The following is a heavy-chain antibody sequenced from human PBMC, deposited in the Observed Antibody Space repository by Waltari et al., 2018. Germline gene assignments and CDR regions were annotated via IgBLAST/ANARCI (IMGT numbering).Heavy chain of an antibody. CDR1: GGSFSGYY. J-gene: IGHJ6*03. V-gene: IGHV4-34*01. Sequence: QVQLQQWGAGLLKPSETLSLTCAVYGGSFSGYYWSWIRQHPGKGLEWIGEINHSGSTNDLPSLKSRVTISVDTSKNQFSLKLSSVTAADTAVYYCASGRAGASSMYVWGKGTTVTVSS. D-gene: IGHD1-26*01. CDR3: ASGRAGASSMYV. CDR2: INHSGST.